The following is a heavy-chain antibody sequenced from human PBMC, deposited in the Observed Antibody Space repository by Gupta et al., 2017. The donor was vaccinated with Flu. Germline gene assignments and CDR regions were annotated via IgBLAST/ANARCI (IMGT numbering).Heavy chain of an antibody. CDR2: ISGSGGST. CDR1: GFTFSSYA. Sequence: EVQLLESGGGLVQPGGSLRLSCAASGFTFSSYAMSWVRQAPGKGLEWVSAISGSGGSTYYADSVKCRFTISRDNSKNTRYLQMNSMRAEDTAVYYCAKDAVPAALQSNWFDPWGQGTLVTVSS. V-gene: IGHV3-23*01. D-gene: IGHD2-2*01. CDR3: AKDAVPAALQSNWFDP. J-gene: IGHJ5*02.